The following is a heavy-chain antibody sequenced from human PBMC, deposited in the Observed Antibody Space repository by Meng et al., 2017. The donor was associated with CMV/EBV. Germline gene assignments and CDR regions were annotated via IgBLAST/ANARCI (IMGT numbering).Heavy chain of an antibody. V-gene: IGHV3-7*01. Sequence: GESLKISCAASGFTFSSYWMSWVRQAPGKGLEWVANIKQDGSEKYYVDSVKGRFTISRDNAKNSLYLQMNSLRAEDTAEYYCARASFWGCDYWGQGTLVTVSS. CDR3: ARASFWGCDY. CDR1: GFTFSSYW. J-gene: IGHJ4*02. CDR2: IKQDGSEK. D-gene: IGHD7-27*01.